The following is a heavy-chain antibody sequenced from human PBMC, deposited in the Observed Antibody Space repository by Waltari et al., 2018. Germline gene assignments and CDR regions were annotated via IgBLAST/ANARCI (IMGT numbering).Heavy chain of an antibody. V-gene: IGHV4-39*01. CDR3: ARPDQFDAFDI. J-gene: IGHJ3*02. CDR1: GGSISSSSYY. Sequence: QLQLQESGPGLVKPSETLSLTCTVSGGSISSSSYYWGWIRQPPGKGLEWIGSIYYSGSTYYNPSLKSRVTISVDTSKNQFSLKLSSVTAADTAVYYCARPDQFDAFDIWGQGTMVTVSS. CDR2: IYYSGST.